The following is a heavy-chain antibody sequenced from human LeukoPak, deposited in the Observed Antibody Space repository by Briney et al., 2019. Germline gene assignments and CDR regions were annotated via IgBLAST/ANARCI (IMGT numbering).Heavy chain of an antibody. CDR3: ARDLDHAFDI. CDR2: ISSSSSYI. CDR1: GFTFSSYS. Sequence: GGSLRLSCAASGFTFSSYSMNWVRQAPGKGLEWVSSISSSSSYIYYADSVKGRFTISRDNAKNSLYLQMDSLRAEDTAVYYCARDLDHAFDIWGQGTMVTVSS. V-gene: IGHV3-21*01. J-gene: IGHJ3*02.